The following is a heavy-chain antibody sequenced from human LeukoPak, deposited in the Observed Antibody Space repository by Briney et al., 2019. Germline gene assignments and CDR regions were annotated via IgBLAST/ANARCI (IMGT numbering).Heavy chain of an antibody. CDR1: GYTFTSYG. Sequence: ASVKVSCKASGYTFTSYGISWVRQAPGQGLEWMGWISAYNGNTNYAQKLQGRVTMTTDTSTSTAYMELRSLRSDDTAVYYCARARGDYVYGWDYYYYMDVWGKGTTVTISS. CDR2: ISAYNGNT. V-gene: IGHV1-18*01. J-gene: IGHJ6*03. CDR3: ARARGDYVYGWDYYYYMDV. D-gene: IGHD2-21*02.